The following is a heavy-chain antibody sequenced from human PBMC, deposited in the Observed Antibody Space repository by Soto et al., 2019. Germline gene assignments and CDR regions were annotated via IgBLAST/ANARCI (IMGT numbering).Heavy chain of an antibody. CDR1: GYPVTAYY. Sequence: QLHLVQSGAVVKKPGASVTVSCSASGYPVTAYYMHWVRQAPGRGLEWMGGINPATGAAKYTQTSPGRIPSTRDPPPSTAFMELSGLTSEDPAVFYSPRRGGVGVAGSAAFDMWGQGTLVTVSS. CDR3: PRRGGVGVAGSAAFDM. CDR2: INPATGAA. J-gene: IGHJ3*02. D-gene: IGHD3-3*01. V-gene: IGHV1-2*01.